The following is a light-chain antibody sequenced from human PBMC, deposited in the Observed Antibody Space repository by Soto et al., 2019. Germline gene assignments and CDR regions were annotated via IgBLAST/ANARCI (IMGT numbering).Light chain of an antibody. V-gene: IGKV3D-15*01. CDR2: GTS. Sequence: EIVMTQSPDTLSVSPGERATLSCRASQSVSIDLAWYQQMPGQAPRLLIYGTSSRATGIPDRFSGSGSGTEFTLTISSLQPDDFATYYCQQLTSYPLTFGGGTKVDI. CDR1: QSVSID. J-gene: IGKJ4*01. CDR3: QQLTSYPLT.